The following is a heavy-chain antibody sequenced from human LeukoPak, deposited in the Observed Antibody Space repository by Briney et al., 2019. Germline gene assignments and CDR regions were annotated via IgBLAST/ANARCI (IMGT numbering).Heavy chain of an antibody. CDR3: ARHPSRWGPVGYFDL. J-gene: IGHJ2*01. V-gene: IGHV4-59*08. CDR2: TYYTGNN. CDR1: GASISSYY. Sequence: PSETLSLTCTVSGASISSYYWNWIRQPPGKGLEWIGYTYYTGNNNYNPSLKSRVTISIDTSKNQFSLRLNSVTAADTAVYYCARHPSRWGPVGYFDLWGRGTLVPVSS. D-gene: IGHD7-27*01.